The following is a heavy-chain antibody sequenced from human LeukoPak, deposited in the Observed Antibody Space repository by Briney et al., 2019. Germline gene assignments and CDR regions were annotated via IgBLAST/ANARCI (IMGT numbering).Heavy chain of an antibody. CDR2: ISDSGGNT. CDR1: GFTFSSCA. V-gene: IGHV3-23*01. D-gene: IGHD3-22*01. J-gene: IGHJ4*02. CDR3: ARGYYYDTSGYSLLLDY. Sequence: GGSLRLSCAASGFTFSSCAMSWVRQAPGKGLEWVAGISDSGGNTYYADSVKGRFTISRDNSKNTLFLQMSSLRAEDTAVYYCARGYYYDTSGYSLLLDYWGQGTLLTVSS.